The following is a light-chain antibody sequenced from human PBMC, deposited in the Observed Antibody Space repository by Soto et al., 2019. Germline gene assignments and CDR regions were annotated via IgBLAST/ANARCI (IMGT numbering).Light chain of an antibody. CDR1: QSVLYSSNNKNY. V-gene: IGKV4-1*01. J-gene: IGKJ1*01. CDR2: WAS. Sequence: DIVMTQSPDSLAVSLGERATINCKSSQSVLYSSNNKNYLAWYQQKPGQPPKLLIYWASTRESGVPDRFSGSGSGTDFTLTISSLQAEDVAVYYCQQCYSASWTFGQGTKVEFK. CDR3: QQCYSASWT.